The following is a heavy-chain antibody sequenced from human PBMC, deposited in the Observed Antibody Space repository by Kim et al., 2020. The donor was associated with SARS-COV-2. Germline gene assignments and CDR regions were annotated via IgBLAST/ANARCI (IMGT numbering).Heavy chain of an antibody. V-gene: IGHV3-30*18. CDR1: GFTFSSYG. J-gene: IGHJ4*02. D-gene: IGHD2-15*01. Sequence: GGSLRLSCAASGFTFSSYGMHWVRQAPGKGLEWVAVISYDGSNKYYADSVKGRFTISRDNSKNTLYLQMNSLGAEDTAVYYCAKDFGGYCSGGSCYHFDYWGQGTLVTVSS. CDR2: ISYDGSNK. CDR3: AKDFGGYCSGGSCYHFDY.